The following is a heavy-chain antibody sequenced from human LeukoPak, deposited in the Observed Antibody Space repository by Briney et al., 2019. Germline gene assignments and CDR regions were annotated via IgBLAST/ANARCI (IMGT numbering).Heavy chain of an antibody. CDR1: GFTFSSYG. V-gene: IGHV3-30*02. D-gene: IGHD4-11*01. CDR3: AKIPTVTTPYYYYYMDV. Sequence: GGSLRLSCAASGFTFSSYGMHWVRQAPGKGLEWVAFIRYDGSNKYYADSVKGRFTISRDNSKNTLYLQMNSLRAEDTAVYYCAKIPTVTTPYYYYYMDVWGKGTTVTVSS. CDR2: IRYDGSNK. J-gene: IGHJ6*03.